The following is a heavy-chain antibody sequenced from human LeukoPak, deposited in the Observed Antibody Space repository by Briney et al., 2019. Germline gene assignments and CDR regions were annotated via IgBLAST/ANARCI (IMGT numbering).Heavy chain of an antibody. CDR3: ARGMTTVTTYNAFDI. CDR2: INPNSGGT. Sequence: GASVKVSCKASGYTFTGYYMHWVRQAPGQGLEWMGWINPNSGGTNYAQKFQGRVTMTRDTSISTAYMELSRLRSDDTAVYYCARGMTTVTTYNAFDIWGQGTMVTVSS. V-gene: IGHV1-2*02. D-gene: IGHD4-17*01. CDR1: GYTFTGYY. J-gene: IGHJ3*02.